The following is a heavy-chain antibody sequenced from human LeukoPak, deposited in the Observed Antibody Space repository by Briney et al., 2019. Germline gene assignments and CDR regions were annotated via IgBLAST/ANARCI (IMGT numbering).Heavy chain of an antibody. CDR2: ISGSGDST. V-gene: IGHV3-23*01. CDR1: GFTFSFYA. J-gene: IGHJ4*02. D-gene: IGHD3-10*02. Sequence: GGSLRLSCAASGFTFSFYAMTWVRQAPGKGLEWVSAISGSGDSTYYAGSVKGRFTNSRDNSKNTLYLQMNRLRAEDTALYFCAKYVTGPPYFDYWGQGTLVTVSS. CDR3: AKYVTGPPYFDY.